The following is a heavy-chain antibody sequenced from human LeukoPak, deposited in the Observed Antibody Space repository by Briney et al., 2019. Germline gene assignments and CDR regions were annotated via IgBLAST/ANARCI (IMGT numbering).Heavy chain of an antibody. CDR2: ISAYNGNA. Sequence: GASVKVSCTASGYTFTSYGISWVRQAPGQGLEWMGWISAYNGNANYAQKLQGRVTMTTDTSTSTAYMELRSLRSDDTAVYYCARDIEYQLLFDYYYYGMDVWGQGTTVTVSS. J-gene: IGHJ6*02. V-gene: IGHV1-18*01. CDR1: GYTFTSYG. CDR3: ARDIEYQLLFDYYYYGMDV. D-gene: IGHD2-2*01.